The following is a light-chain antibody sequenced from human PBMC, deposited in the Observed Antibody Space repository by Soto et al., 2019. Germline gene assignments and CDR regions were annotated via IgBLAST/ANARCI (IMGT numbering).Light chain of an antibody. V-gene: IGLV2-18*02. CDR1: SSDVGSYNR. CDR2: EAS. J-gene: IGLJ1*01. Sequence: SALTQPPSVSGSPGQSVAISCTGTSSDVGSYNRVSWYQQPPGAAPKLMIYEASNRPSGVPDRFSGSKSGNTASLTISGLQAEDEADYYCNSYTGSSTYVFGTGTKVTVL. CDR3: NSYTGSSTYV.